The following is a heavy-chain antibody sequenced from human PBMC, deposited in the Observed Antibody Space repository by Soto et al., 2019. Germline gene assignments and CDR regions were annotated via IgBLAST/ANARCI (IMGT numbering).Heavy chain of an antibody. CDR2: IWYDGSNK. D-gene: IGHD6-13*01. J-gene: IGHJ4*02. CDR3: ASPGAASDY. V-gene: IGHV3-33*01. Sequence: QVQLVESGGGVVQPGRSLRLSCAASGFTFSSYGMHWVRQAPGKGLEWVAVIWYDGSNKYYADSVKGRFTISRDNSKNTLYLQMNSLRAEDTAVYYCASPGAASDYWDQGTLVTVSS. CDR1: GFTFSSYG.